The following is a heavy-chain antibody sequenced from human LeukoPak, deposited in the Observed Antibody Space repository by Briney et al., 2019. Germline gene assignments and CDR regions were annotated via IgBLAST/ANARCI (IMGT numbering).Heavy chain of an antibody. CDR3: ARAVSYYGSGRPSSWFDP. D-gene: IGHD3-10*01. V-gene: IGHV3-13*01. Sequence: GGSLRLSCAASGFTFSSYDMHWVRQATGKGLEWVSATGTAGDTYYPGSVKGRFTISRENAKNSLYLQMNSLRAGDTAVYYCARAVSYYGSGRPSSWFDPWGQGTLVTVSS. CDR1: GFTFSSYD. CDR2: TGTAGDT. J-gene: IGHJ5*02.